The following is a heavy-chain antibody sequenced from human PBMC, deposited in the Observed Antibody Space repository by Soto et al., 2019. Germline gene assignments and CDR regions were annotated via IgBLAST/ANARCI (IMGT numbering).Heavy chain of an antibody. Sequence: PSVKFSCKASGYTFNRYGFSWVRQAPGQGLEWMAWTSADNGDTNYAPQLQGRVTLTTDTSTGTAYMELSRLRSDDTAVYYCARERTIFGVPPDAFDIWGQGTMVTVSS. CDR3: ARERTIFGVPPDAFDI. CDR1: GYTFNRYG. D-gene: IGHD3-3*01. V-gene: IGHV1-18*04. J-gene: IGHJ3*02. CDR2: TSADNGDT.